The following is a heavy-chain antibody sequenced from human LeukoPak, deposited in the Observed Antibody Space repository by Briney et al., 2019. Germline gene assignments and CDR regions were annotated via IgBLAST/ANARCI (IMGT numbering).Heavy chain of an antibody. J-gene: IGHJ6*03. V-gene: IGHV3-7*01. CDR2: IKQDGSET. CDR3: ARRAPGYCITTSCPDTYYYYYYMDV. CDR1: GFAFSSSW. D-gene: IGHD2-2*01. Sequence: GGSLRLSCAASGFAFSSSWMSWVRQAPGKGLEWVANIKQDGSETYYVDSLKGRFTVSRDNAKNSVYLQMNNLRAEDTAVYYCARRAPGYCITTSCPDTYYYYYYMDVWGKGTTVTASS.